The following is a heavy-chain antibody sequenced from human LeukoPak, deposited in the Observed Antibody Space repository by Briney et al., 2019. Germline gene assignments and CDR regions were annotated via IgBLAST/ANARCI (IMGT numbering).Heavy chain of an antibody. V-gene: IGHV3-23*01. Sequence: GGSLRLSCAASGFTFSTYGLSWVRQAPGKGLEWVSSISASGDSTYYADSVKGRFTISRDNSKNMLFVQMNSLRADDTAVYYCANLGIAVGSGYFHLWGRGTLVTVSS. CDR1: GFTFSTYG. CDR3: ANLGIAVGSGYFHL. CDR2: ISASGDST. J-gene: IGHJ2*01. D-gene: IGHD7-27*01.